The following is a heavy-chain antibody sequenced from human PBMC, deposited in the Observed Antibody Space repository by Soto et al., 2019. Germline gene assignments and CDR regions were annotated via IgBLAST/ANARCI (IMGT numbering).Heavy chain of an antibody. CDR2: ISAYNGNT. D-gene: IGHD5-12*01. J-gene: IGHJ3*02. Sequence: ASAKVSCKASGYTFTSYGISWVRQAPGQGLEWMGWISAYNGNTNYAQKLQGRVTMTTDTSTSTAYMELRSLRSDDTAVYYCAREWRWLKIKGFDAFEIWGQGTMVTVTS. CDR3: AREWRWLKIKGFDAFEI. V-gene: IGHV1-18*01. CDR1: GYTFTSYG.